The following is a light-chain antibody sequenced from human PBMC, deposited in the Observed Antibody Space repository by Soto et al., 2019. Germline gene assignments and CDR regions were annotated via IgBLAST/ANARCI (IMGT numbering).Light chain of an antibody. CDR3: AAWDDSLNGYV. CDR1: SSNIGSYT. Sequence: QSVLIQPPSASGTPGQRVTVYCSGGSSNIGSYTVNWYQQLPGAAPKLLIYSNSQRPSGVPGRFSASKSGTSASLAISGLQSEDEAEYYCAAWDDSLNGYVFGPGTKLTVL. J-gene: IGLJ1*01. V-gene: IGLV1-44*01. CDR2: SNS.